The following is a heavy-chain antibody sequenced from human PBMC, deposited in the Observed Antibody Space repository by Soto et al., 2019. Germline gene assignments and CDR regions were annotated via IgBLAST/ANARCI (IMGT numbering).Heavy chain of an antibody. CDR3: ELQGHKNYYYYYTMDV. Sequence: QITLKESGPTLVKPTQTLTLTCTLSGLSLSTSGVGVGWIRQPPGKALEWLALIYWDDDKRYSPSLKSRLTITRDTSKNQVVLTMTNMDPVDTATYYCELQGHKNYYYYYTMDVWGQGSTVTVSS. CDR1: GLSLSTSGVG. J-gene: IGHJ6*02. CDR2: IYWDDDK. V-gene: IGHV2-5*02. D-gene: IGHD4-4*01.